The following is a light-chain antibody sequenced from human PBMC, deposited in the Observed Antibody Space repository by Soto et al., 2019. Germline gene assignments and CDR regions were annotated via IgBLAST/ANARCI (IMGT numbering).Light chain of an antibody. J-gene: IGLJ2*01. Sequence: QPVLTQPPSASGTPGQRVTISCSGSSSNIGSNYVYWYQQLPGTAPKLLIYRNNQQPSGVPDRFSGSKSGTSASLAISGLRSEDEADYYCAAWDDSLSGPVFGGGTKLTVL. CDR2: RNN. CDR3: AAWDDSLSGPV. V-gene: IGLV1-47*01. CDR1: SSNIGSNY.